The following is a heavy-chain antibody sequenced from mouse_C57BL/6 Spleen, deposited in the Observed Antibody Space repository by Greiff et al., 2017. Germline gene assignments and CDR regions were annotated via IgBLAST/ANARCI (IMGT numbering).Heavy chain of an antibody. J-gene: IGHJ2*01. D-gene: IGHD2-5*01. CDR1: GFNIKNTY. Sequence: VHVKQSVAELVRPGASVKLSCTASGFNIKNTYMPWVKQRPEQGLELIGRIDPANGNTKYAPTFQGKVTITADTSSNTAYLQLSSLTSEDTAIDYCACYSNYFDYWGQGTTLTVSS. V-gene: IGHV14-3*01. CDR3: ACYSNYFDY. CDR2: IDPANGNT.